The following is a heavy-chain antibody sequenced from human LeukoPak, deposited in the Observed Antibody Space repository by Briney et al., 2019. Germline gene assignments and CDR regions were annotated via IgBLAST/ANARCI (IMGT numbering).Heavy chain of an antibody. CDR1: GYSFSTYW. Sequence: GESLKISCEGLGYSFSTYWSAWVRQRPGKGLEWMGIIYPDGSETRYDPSFEGQVTISADKSISTAYLQWSSLKASDTAMYYCATSDDILTGSSVPAFDIWGQGTMVTVSS. J-gene: IGHJ3*02. D-gene: IGHD3-9*01. CDR2: IYPDGSET. V-gene: IGHV5-51*01. CDR3: ATSDDILTGSSVPAFDI.